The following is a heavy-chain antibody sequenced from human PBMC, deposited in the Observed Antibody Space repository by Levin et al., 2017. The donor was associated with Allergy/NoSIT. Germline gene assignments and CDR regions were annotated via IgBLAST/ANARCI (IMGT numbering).Heavy chain of an antibody. CDR3: ARETAITMVQGVLGYYMDV. CDR2: IIPFFGTA. V-gene: IGHV1-69*06. CDR1: GGTFSSYA. J-gene: IGHJ6*03. Sequence: SVKVSCKASGGTFSSYAISWVRQAPGQGLEWMGGIIPFFGTANYAQKFQGRVTITADKSTSTAYMELSSLRSEDTAVYYCARETAITMVQGVLGYYMDVWGKGTPVTVSS. D-gene: IGHD3-10*01.